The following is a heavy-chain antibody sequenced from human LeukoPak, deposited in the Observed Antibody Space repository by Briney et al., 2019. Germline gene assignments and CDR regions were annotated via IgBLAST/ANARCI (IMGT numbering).Heavy chain of an antibody. CDR3: ARESLLAAAGTGHFQH. V-gene: IGHV4-4*07. J-gene: IGHJ1*01. CDR1: GGSISSYY. Sequence: PSETLSLTCTVSGGSISSYYWSWIRQPAGKGLEWIGRIYTSGSTNYNPSLKSRVTMSVDTSKNQFSLKLSSVTAADTAVYYCARESLLAAAGTGHFQHWGQGTLVTVSS. D-gene: IGHD6-13*01. CDR2: IYTSGST.